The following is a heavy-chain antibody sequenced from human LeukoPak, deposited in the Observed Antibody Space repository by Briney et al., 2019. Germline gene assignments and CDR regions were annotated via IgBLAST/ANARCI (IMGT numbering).Heavy chain of an antibody. CDR3: AKDRQDSYALNY. D-gene: IGHD5-24*01. Sequence: GGSLRLSCAASGFTLNSYDMNWVRQAPGKGLEWVSTISGGGGSTFYADSVKGRFTMSRDSSKNTLFLQMNSLRAEDTAVYYCAKDRQDSYALNYWGQGTLVTVSS. V-gene: IGHV3-23*01. J-gene: IGHJ4*02. CDR2: ISGGGGST. CDR1: GFTLNSYD.